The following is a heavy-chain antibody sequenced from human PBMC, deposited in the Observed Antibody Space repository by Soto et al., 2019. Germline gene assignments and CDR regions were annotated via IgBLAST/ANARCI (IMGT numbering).Heavy chain of an antibody. J-gene: IGHJ2*01. CDR1: GFTFSSYF. V-gene: IGHV3-23*01. CDR2: VSASGDGT. Sequence: EVQLLESGGGLVQPGGSLRLSCAASGFTFSSYFMTWVRQAPGKGLEWVSAVSASGDGTSYAESVKGRFTISRDNSKNAVFLQMNSLRAEDTAVYYCAKRAVRTLSKDYLGYFDLWGRGTLVTVPS. D-gene: IGHD3-10*01. CDR3: AKRAVRTLSKDYLGYFDL.